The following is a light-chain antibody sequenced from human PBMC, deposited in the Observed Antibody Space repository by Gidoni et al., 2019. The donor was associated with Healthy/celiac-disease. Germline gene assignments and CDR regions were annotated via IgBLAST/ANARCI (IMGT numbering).Light chain of an antibody. CDR2: DAS. CDR3: QQRSNWPS. CDR1: QSVSSY. Sequence: VLTQSPATLSLSPGERATLSCRASQSVSSYLAWYQQKPGQAPRLLIYDASNRATGIPARFSGSGSGTDFTLTISSLEPEDFAVYYCQQRSNWPSFGGGTKVEIK. V-gene: IGKV3-11*01. J-gene: IGKJ4*01.